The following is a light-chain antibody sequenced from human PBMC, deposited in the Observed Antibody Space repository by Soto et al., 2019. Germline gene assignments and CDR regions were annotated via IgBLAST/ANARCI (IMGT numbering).Light chain of an antibody. Sequence: DIQMTQSPSTLSASVGDRVTITCRASQSISSWLAWYQQKPGKAPKPLIYKASSLESGVPSRFSGSGSGTEFTLTISSLQPDDFATYYCQQYNSYSPTFGQGTTGDIK. J-gene: IGKJ1*01. CDR1: QSISSW. CDR3: QQYNSYSPT. V-gene: IGKV1-5*03. CDR2: KAS.